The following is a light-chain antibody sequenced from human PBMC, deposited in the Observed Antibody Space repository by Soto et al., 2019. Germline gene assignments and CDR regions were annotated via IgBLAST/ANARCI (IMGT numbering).Light chain of an antibody. CDR1: SSNIGAGYD. V-gene: IGLV1-40*01. CDR3: HSYDSSLSGYV. J-gene: IGLJ1*01. CDR2: GNS. Sequence: QSVLTQPPSVSGAPGQRVTISCTGSSSNIGAGYDVHWYHQLPGTAPKLLISGNSNRPSGVPDRFSGSKSGTSASLAITGLQAEDEADYYCHSYDSSLSGYVFGTGTKLTVL.